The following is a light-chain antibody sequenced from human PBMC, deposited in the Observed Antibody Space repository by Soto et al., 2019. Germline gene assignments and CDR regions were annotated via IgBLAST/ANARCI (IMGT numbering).Light chain of an antibody. V-gene: IGLV2-23*02. CDR2: EVS. J-gene: IGLJ1*01. CDR3: CSYAGSSSDG. CDR1: SSDVGSYNL. Sequence: QSALTQPASVSGSPGQSITISCTGTSSDVGSYNLVSWYQQHPGKAPKLMIYEVSKRPSGVSNRFSGSKSGNTASLTISGLQEEDEANYYCCSYAGSSSDGFGTGTKVTVL.